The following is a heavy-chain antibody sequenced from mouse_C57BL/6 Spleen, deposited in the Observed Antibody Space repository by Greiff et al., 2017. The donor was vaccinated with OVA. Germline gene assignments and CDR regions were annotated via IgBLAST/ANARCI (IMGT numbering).Heavy chain of an antibody. CDR2: ISYDGSN. J-gene: IGHJ1*03. CDR1: GYSITSGYY. D-gene: IGHD1-1*02. V-gene: IGHV3-6*01. Sequence: EVKLQESGPGLVKPSQSLSLTCSVTGYSITSGYYWNWIRQFPGNKLEWMGYISYDGSNNYNPSLKNRISITRDTSKNQFFLKLNSVTTEDTATYYCARERNMVYFDVWGTGTTVTVSS. CDR3: ARERNMVYFDV.